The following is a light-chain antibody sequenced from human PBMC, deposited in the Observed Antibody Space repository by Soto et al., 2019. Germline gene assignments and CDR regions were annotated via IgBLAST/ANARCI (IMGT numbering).Light chain of an antibody. CDR1: SSDVGGYKY. CDR3: CAYAGSYTGV. CDR2: DVN. V-gene: IGLV2-11*01. Sequence: QSALTQPRSVSESPGQSVTISCSGTSSDVGGYKYVSWYQQHPGEAPKLMIYDVNKRPSGVPDRFSGSKSGSTASLTISGLQAEDEADYYCCAYAGSYTGVFGGGTKVTVL. J-gene: IGLJ3*02.